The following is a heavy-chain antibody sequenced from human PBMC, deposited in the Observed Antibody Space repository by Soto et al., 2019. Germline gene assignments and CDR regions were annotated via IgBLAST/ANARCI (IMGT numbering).Heavy chain of an antibody. J-gene: IGHJ4*02. D-gene: IGHD4-4*01. V-gene: IGHV4-39*01. CDR3: ARLPPSNYVRDGGGDY. CDR1: GGSISSSSYY. Sequence: TSETLSLTCTVSGGSISSSSYYWGWIRQPPGKGLEWIGSIYYSGSTYYNPSLKSRVTISVDTSKNQFSLKLSPVTAADTAVYYCARLPPSNYVRDGGGDYWGQGTLVTVSS. CDR2: IYYSGST.